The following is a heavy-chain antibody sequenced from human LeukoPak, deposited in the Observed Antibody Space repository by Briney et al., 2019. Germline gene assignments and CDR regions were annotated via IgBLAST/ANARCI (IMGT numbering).Heavy chain of an antibody. CDR1: GYNFTSYG. V-gene: IGHV1-18*01. J-gene: IGHJ1*01. CDR2: ISAYNGNT. Sequence: ASVKVSCKASGYNFTSYGISWLRQAPGQGLEWMGWISAYNGNTNYAQKLQGRVTMTTDTSTSTAYMELRSLRSDDTAVYYCASDSSSWYFPRYFQHWGQGTLVTVSS. CDR3: ASDSSSWYFPRYFQH. D-gene: IGHD6-13*01.